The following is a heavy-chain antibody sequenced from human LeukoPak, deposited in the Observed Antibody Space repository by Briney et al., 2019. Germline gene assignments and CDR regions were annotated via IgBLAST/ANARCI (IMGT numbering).Heavy chain of an antibody. CDR1: GGSISSYY. CDR3: ARARMSGMDV. CDR2: IYYSGST. V-gene: IGHV4-59*01. J-gene: IGHJ6*02. D-gene: IGHD2-8*01. Sequence: SETLSLTCTVSGGSISSYYWSWIRQPPGKGLEWIGYIYYSGSTNYNPSLKSRVTISVDTSKNQFSLKLSSVTAADTAVYYCARARMSGMDVWGQGTTVTVSS.